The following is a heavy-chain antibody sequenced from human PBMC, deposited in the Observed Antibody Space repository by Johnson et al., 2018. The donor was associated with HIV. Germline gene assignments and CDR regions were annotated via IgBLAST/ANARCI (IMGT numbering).Heavy chain of an antibody. CDR3: ARDNGYYYDSSGSRNAFDI. D-gene: IGHD3-22*01. CDR1: DFTFSSYG. CDR2: ISYDGSNK. V-gene: IGHV3-30*19. J-gene: IGHJ3*02. Sequence: QVQLVESGGGVVQPGGSLRLSCAASDFTFSSYGLHWVRQAPGKGLEWVAVISYDGSNKYYADSVKGRFTISRDNAKNALYVQMNSLRAEDTAMYYCARDNGYYYDSSGSRNAFDIWGQGTMVTVSS.